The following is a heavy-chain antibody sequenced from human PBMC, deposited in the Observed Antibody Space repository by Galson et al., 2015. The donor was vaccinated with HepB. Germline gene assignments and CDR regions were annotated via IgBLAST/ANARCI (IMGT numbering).Heavy chain of an antibody. Sequence: LEWVAVIWYDGSEYYVDSVKGRFTISRDNSKNTLYLQMNSLRAEDTAVYYCARDGRITMVRGVIDYWGQGTLVTVSS. CDR3: ARDGRITMVRGVIDY. V-gene: IGHV3-33*01. J-gene: IGHJ4*02. CDR2: IWYDGSE. D-gene: IGHD3-10*01.